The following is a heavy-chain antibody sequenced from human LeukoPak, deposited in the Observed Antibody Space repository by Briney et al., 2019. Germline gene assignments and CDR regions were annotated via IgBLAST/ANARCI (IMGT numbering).Heavy chain of an antibody. Sequence: SGTLSLTCAVSGGSISSSNWWSWIRQPPGQGLEWIGEIYHSGSTNYNPSLKSRVTISVDTSKNQFSLKLSSVTAADTAVYYCARDLFWIAAANTNNNAFDIWGQGTMVTVSS. V-gene: IGHV4-4*02. CDR2: IYHSGST. CDR3: ARDLFWIAAANTNNNAFDI. J-gene: IGHJ3*02. CDR1: GGSISSSNW. D-gene: IGHD6-13*01.